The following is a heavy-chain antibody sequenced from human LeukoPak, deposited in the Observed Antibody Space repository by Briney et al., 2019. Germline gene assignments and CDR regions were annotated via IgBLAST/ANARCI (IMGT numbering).Heavy chain of an antibody. CDR1: GYIFTTYY. J-gene: IGHJ4*02. CDR2: INPSGGTT. CDR3: ARELRSGSPCLFDY. D-gene: IGHD2-15*01. Sequence: ASVKVSCKASGYIFTTYYIHWVRQAPGQGLQWMGTINPSGGTTTYAQKFQGRVTMTRDTSTSTVYMELSSLRSEDTAVYYCARELRSGSPCLFDYWGQGTLVTVSS. V-gene: IGHV1-46*01.